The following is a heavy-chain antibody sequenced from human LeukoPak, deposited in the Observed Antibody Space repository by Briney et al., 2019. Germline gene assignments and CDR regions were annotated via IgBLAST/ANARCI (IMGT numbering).Heavy chain of an antibody. CDR1: GYTFTGYY. D-gene: IGHD5-12*01. Sequence: ASVKVSCKASGYTFTGYYMHWVRQAPGQGLEWMGWINPNSGGTNYAQKFQGWVTMTRDTSISTAYMELSRLRSDDTAVYYCARSEVATIMVYGYWGQGTLVTVSS. CDR2: INPNSGGT. V-gene: IGHV1-2*04. CDR3: ARSEVATIMVYGY. J-gene: IGHJ4*02.